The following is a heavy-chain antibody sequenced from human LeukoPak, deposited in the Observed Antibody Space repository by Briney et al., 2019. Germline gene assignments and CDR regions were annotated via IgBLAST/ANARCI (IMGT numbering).Heavy chain of an antibody. CDR1: GGSFSGYY. CDR3: VRGLGHSSSDY. Sequence: SETLSLTCAVYGGSFSGYYWNCIRQPPGKGLEWMGEVNHSGSANYNPSLKSRVAMSVDTSKNQFSLKLSSVTAADTAVYYCVRGLGHSSSDYWGQGTLVTVSS. J-gene: IGHJ4*02. V-gene: IGHV4-34*01. D-gene: IGHD3-22*01. CDR2: VNHSGSA.